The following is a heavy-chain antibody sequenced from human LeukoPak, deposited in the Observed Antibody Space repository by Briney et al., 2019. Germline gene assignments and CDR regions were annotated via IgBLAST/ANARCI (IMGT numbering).Heavy chain of an antibody. D-gene: IGHD3-22*01. CDR1: GGSFSGYY. V-gene: IGHV4-34*01. CDR3: ARDVCHSSYFDY. Sequence: PSETLSLTCAVYGGSFSGYYLSWIRQPPGQGLEWIGEIKHSGSTNYNPSLTSRLTISVDTSKNQFSLKLSSVTAADTAVYYCARDVCHSSYFDYWGQRTLVTVSS. CDR2: IKHSGST. J-gene: IGHJ4*02.